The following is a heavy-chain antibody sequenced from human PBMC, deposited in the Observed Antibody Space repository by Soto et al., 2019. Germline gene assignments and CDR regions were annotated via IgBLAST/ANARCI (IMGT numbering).Heavy chain of an antibody. D-gene: IGHD5-12*01. V-gene: IGHV1-18*01. CDR2: ISAYNGNT. CDR3: ARVPNPFRLKIGYEAAFDF. J-gene: IGHJ3*01. Sequence: GASGEVSCKSSGYICSDYGITWVRRAPGQGLEWMGWISAYNGNTDYAQKFQGRVTITRDTSASTAYMELSSLRSEDTAVYYCARVPNPFRLKIGYEAAFDFWGQGTMVTVSS. CDR1: GYICSDYG.